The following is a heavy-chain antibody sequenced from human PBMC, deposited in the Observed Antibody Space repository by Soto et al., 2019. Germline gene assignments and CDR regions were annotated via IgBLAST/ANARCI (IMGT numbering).Heavy chain of an antibody. CDR3: ARGGGHCSGGSCYSHYYYAKDV. J-gene: IGHJ6*02. CDR1: GDSVSSNSAA. V-gene: IGHV6-1*01. D-gene: IGHD2-15*01. Sequence: QTLSLTCAISGDSVSSNSAAWNWIRQSPSRGLEWLGRTYYRSKWYNDYAVSVKSRITINPDTSKNQFSLQLNSLTPEDTAVYYCARGGGHCSGGSCYSHYYYAKDVWGQGTTVTVSS. CDR2: TYYRSKWYN.